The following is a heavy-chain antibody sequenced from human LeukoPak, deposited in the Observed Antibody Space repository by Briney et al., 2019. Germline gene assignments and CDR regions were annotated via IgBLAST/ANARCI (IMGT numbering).Heavy chain of an antibody. CDR3: ARRASGSGGTQAGMDV. CDR1: GGSLSSDLHY. J-gene: IGHJ6*02. V-gene: IGHV4-39*01. Sequence: SETLSLTCTVSGGSLSSDLHYWDWIRQPPGKGLEWIGSILYTGSSWVKPSLNSRASISVDTSNNQFSLRLHSVHATDTALYYCARRASGSGGTQAGMDVWGQGTTVTVSS. CDR2: ILYTGSS. D-gene: IGHD2-15*01.